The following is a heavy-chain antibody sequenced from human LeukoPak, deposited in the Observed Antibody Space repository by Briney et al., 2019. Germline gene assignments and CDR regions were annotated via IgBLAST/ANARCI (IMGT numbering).Heavy chain of an antibody. CDR2: INHSGST. CDR1: GGSFSGYY. V-gene: IGHV4-34*01. Sequence: SETLSLTCAVYGGSFSGYYWSWIRQPPGKGLEWIGEINHSGSTNYNPSLKSRVTISVDTSKNQFSLKLSSVTAADTAVYYCARGKRTAMAYYFDYWGQGTLVTVPS. D-gene: IGHD5-18*01. CDR3: ARGKRTAMAYYFDY. J-gene: IGHJ4*02.